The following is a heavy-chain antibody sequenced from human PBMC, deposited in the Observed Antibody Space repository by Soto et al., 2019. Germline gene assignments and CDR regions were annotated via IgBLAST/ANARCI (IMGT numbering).Heavy chain of an antibody. CDR3: ARSSLTAVDY. V-gene: IGHV1-3*01. CDR1: GYTFTSHT. CDR2: INVNNDNR. J-gene: IGHJ4*02. D-gene: IGHD5-18*01. Sequence: QVQLVQSGAEVKKPGASVKVSCKASGYTFTSHTIHWVRQAPGQRLEWMAWINVNNDNRKYSQKFQGRVTISIDTSATTAYMELSSLRSEATAVYYCARSSLTAVDYWGQGTLVTVSS.